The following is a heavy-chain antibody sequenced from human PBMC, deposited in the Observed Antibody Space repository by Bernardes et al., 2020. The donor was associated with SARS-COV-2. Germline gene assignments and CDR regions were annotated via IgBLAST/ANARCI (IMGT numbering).Heavy chain of an antibody. CDR2: ISAYNGNT. D-gene: IGHD2-2*01. V-gene: IGHV1-18*04. CDR1: GYTFTSYG. J-gene: IGHJ6*02. Sequence: ASVKVSCKASGYTFTSYGISWVRQAPGQGLEWMGWISAYNGNTNYAQKLQGRVTMTTDTSTSTAYMELRSLRSDDTAVYYCARAVVPAGRYYYYYYGMDVWGQGTTVTVSS. CDR3: ARAVVPAGRYYYYYYGMDV.